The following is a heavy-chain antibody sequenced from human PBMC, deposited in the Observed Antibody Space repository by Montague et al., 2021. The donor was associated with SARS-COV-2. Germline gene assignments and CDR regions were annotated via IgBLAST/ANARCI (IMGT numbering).Heavy chain of an antibody. J-gene: IGHJ4*02. CDR3: ARDRGVQYQLQMPFYFDY. Sequence: ETLSLTCTVSGGSMYSYYWSWIRQPPGKGLEWIGEIYHSGSTNYNPSLKSRVTISVDTSKNQFSLRLSSVTAADTAVYYCARDRGVQYQLQMPFYFDYWGQGTLVTVSS. V-gene: IGHV4-34*01. CDR2: IYHSGST. CDR1: GGSMYSYY. D-gene: IGHD2-2*01.